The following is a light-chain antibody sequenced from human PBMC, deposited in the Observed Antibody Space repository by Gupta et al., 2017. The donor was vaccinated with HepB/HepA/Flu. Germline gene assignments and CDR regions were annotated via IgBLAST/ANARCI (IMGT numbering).Light chain of an antibody. CDR1: STDVGNYNY. CDR2: DVI. CDR3: CSYAGTYTYV. V-gene: IGLV2-11*01. J-gene: IGLJ1*01. Sequence: QSALTQPRSVSGSPGQSVTISCTGTSTDVGNYNYVSWYQQHPGKAPKPMIYDVIKRPSGVPDRFSGSKSGNTASLTISGLQAEDEADYYCCSYAGTYTYVFGNGTKVTVL.